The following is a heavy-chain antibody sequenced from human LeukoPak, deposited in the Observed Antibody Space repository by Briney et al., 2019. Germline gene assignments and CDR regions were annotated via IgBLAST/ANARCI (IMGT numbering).Heavy chain of an antibody. CDR2: VSSSGGST. D-gene: IGHD3/OR15-3a*01. J-gene: IGHJ4*02. Sequence: GGSLRLSCAASGFTFTTYAMNWVRQAPGKGLEWVSTVSSSGGSTYYADSVKGRFTISRDNSKNTVYLQMNSLRAEDTAVYYCAKELDWPSFDHWGLGTLVTVSS. V-gene: IGHV3-23*01. CDR3: AKELDWPSFDH. CDR1: GFTFTTYA.